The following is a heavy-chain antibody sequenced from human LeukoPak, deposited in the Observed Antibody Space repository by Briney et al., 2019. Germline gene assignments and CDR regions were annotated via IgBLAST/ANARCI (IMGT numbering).Heavy chain of an antibody. CDR1: GFTFSSYS. V-gene: IGHV3-48*01. CDR3: AKDISIAVAGFIDY. CDR2: ISSSSGNI. D-gene: IGHD6-19*01. Sequence: AGGSLRLSCAASGFTFSSYSMNWVRQAPGEGLEWGLYISSSSGNIYYADSVKGRFTISRDNAQKSLYLQMNSLKTEDTAVYYCAKDISIAVAGFIDYWGQGTLVTVSS. J-gene: IGHJ4*02.